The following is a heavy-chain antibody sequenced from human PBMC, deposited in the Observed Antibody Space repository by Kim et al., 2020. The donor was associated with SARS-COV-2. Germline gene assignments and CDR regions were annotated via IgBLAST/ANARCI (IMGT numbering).Heavy chain of an antibody. Sequence: GGSLRLSCAASGFTFSTYTMNWVRQAPGKGLEWVSYISSSSSTIYYADSVKGRFTISRDNAKNSLYLQMNSLRDEDTAVYYCAREELLGYGMDVWGQGTTVTVSS. CDR1: GFTFSTYT. V-gene: IGHV3-48*02. J-gene: IGHJ6*02. D-gene: IGHD3-10*01. CDR2: ISSSSSTI. CDR3: AREELLGYGMDV.